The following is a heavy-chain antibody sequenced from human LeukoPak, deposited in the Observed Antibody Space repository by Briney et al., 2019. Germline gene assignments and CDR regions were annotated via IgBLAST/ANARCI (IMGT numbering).Heavy chain of an antibody. Sequence: SVKVSCKASGGTFSSYAISWVRQAPGQGLEWMGGIIPIFGTANYAQKFQGRVTITADESTSTAYMELSSLRSEDTAVYYCAREMGYYVILTGYYTLYNWFDPWGQGTLVTVSS. J-gene: IGHJ5*02. CDR2: IIPIFGTA. CDR3: AREMGYYVILTGYYTLYNWFDP. V-gene: IGHV1-69*01. D-gene: IGHD3-9*01. CDR1: GGTFSSYA.